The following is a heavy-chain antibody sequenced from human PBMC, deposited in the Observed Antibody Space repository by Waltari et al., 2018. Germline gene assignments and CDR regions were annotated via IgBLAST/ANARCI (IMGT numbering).Heavy chain of an antibody. D-gene: IGHD4-17*01. CDR1: GFICSSYS. J-gene: IGHJ6*02. CDR3: ARATVTTFNYFGLDV. Sequence: EVQLVESAGGLVKPGGSLRLACAASGFICSSYSMTWVRQAPGKGLEWVSSIISRSNYIYYADSVKGRFAISRDNAKNSLYLQMNSLRAEDTAVYYCARATVTTFNYFGLDVWGQGTTVTVSS. V-gene: IGHV3-21*06. CDR2: IISRSNYI.